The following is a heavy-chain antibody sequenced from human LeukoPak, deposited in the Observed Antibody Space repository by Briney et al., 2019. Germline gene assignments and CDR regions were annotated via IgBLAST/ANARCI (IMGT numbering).Heavy chain of an antibody. D-gene: IGHD2-15*01. Sequence: SETLSLTCAVYGGSFSGYYWSWIRQPPGKGLEWIGEINHSGSTNYNPSLKSRVTISVDTSKNQFSLKLSSVTAADTAVYYCARHLYPRVALDVWGKGTTVTISS. V-gene: IGHV4-34*01. CDR3: ARHLYPRVALDV. J-gene: IGHJ6*04. CDR2: INHSGST. CDR1: GGSFSGYY.